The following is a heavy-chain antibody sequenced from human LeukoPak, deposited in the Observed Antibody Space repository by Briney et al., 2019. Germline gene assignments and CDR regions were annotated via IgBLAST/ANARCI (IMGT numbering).Heavy chain of an antibody. V-gene: IGHV3-11*01. CDR2: ISSSGNTM. D-gene: IGHD3-3*01. Sequence: GGSLRLSCAASGFTFSDYHMSWIRQAPGKGLEWVSYISSSGNTMYYADSVKGRLTISRDNAKNSLYLQMNSLRAEDTAVYYCARDGGWFDPWGQGTLVTVSS. J-gene: IGHJ5*02. CDR1: GFTFSDYH. CDR3: ARDGGWFDP.